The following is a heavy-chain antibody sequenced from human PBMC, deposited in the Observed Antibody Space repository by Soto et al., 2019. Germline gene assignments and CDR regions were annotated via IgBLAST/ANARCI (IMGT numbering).Heavy chain of an antibody. Sequence: ASVKVSCKASGYTFTSYGISWVRQAPGQGLEWMGWISAYNGNTNYAQKLQGRVTMTTDTSTSTAYMELRSLRSDDTAVYYCARLRFLEWLSPRNYGMDVWGQGTTVTVSS. J-gene: IGHJ6*02. V-gene: IGHV1-18*04. CDR2: ISAYNGNT. CDR3: ARLRFLEWLSPRNYGMDV. D-gene: IGHD3-3*01. CDR1: GYTFTSYG.